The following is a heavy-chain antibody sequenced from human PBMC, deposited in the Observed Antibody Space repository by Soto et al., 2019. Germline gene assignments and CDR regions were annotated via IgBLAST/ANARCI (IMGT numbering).Heavy chain of an antibody. Sequence: GGSLRLSCAASGFTFSDYYMSWVRQAPGKGLEWVSVIYSGGSTYYADSVKGRFTISRDDSKNTLFLQMKSLRAEDTAVYYCASAKLLLPWLFDYWGQGTLVTVSS. CDR2: IYSGGST. J-gene: IGHJ4*02. CDR3: ASAKLLLPWLFDY. CDR1: GFTFSDYY. V-gene: IGHV3-66*01. D-gene: IGHD2-15*01.